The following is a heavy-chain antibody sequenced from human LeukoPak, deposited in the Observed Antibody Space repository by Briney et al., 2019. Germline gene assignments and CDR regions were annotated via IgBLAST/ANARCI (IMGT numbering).Heavy chain of an antibody. Sequence: SETLSLTCAVYGGSFSGYYWSWIRQPPGKGLEWIGEINHSGSTNYNPSLKSRATISVDTSKNQFSLQLNSVTPEDTAVYYCARVSYYYYGMDVWGQGTTVTVSS. V-gene: IGHV4-34*01. CDR3: ARVSYYYYGMDV. CDR1: GGSFSGYY. J-gene: IGHJ6*02. CDR2: INHSGST.